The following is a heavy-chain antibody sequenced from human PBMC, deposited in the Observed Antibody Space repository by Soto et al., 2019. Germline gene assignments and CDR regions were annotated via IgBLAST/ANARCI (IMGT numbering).Heavy chain of an antibody. CDR1: GYTFTSYG. V-gene: IGHV1-18*01. Sequence: GASVKVSCKASGYTFTSYGITWVRQAPGQGLEWMGWISAYNGNTNYAQKLQGRVTLTTDTSTSTAYMELRSLRSDDTAMYYCARDRSRFGSSSRLFDYWGQGTPVTVSS. CDR3: ARDRSRFGSSSRLFDY. CDR2: ISAYNGNT. D-gene: IGHD6-6*01. J-gene: IGHJ4*02.